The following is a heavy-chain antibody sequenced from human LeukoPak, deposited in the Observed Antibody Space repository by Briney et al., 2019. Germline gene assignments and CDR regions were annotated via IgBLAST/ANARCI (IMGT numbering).Heavy chain of an antibody. Sequence: PGGSLRLSCAASGFTFSSCAMSWVRQAPGKGPEWVSYISSSGTTTYYADSVKGRFTISRDNAKNSLYLQMNSLRAEDTAVYYCVRRGLIETEYLERWGQGTLVIVSS. CDR2: ISSSGTTT. CDR3: VRRGLIETEYLER. V-gene: IGHV3-48*04. D-gene: IGHD3-10*01. J-gene: IGHJ1*01. CDR1: GFTFSSCA.